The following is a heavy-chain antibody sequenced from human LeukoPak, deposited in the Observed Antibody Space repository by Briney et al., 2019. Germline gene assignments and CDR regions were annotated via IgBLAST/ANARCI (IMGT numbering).Heavy chain of an antibody. D-gene: IGHD2-2*01. J-gene: IGHJ4*02. CDR3: ASLNIVVVPTSDY. CDR2: ISSSSSTI. V-gene: IGHV3-48*01. CDR1: GFTFSSYS. Sequence: GGSLRLSCAASGFTFSSYSMNWVRQAPGKGLEWVSYISSSSSTIYYADSVKGRFTISRDNAKNSLYLQMNSLRAEDTAVYYCASLNIVVVPTSDYWGQGTLVTVSS.